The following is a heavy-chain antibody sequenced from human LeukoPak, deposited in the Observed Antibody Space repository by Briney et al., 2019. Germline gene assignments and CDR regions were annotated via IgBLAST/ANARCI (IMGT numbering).Heavy chain of an antibody. V-gene: IGHV3-7*05. CDR2: INQDGGEE. CDR1: GFTFSNYW. J-gene: IGHJ5*02. Sequence: PGGSLRLSCAASGFTFSNYWMSCVRQAPGKGLEWVANINQDGGEENYVDSVKGRFTISRDNARNSLYLQMNSLRAEDTAVYYCSRDWSLNWFDPWGQGTLVTVSS. CDR3: SRDWSLNWFDP.